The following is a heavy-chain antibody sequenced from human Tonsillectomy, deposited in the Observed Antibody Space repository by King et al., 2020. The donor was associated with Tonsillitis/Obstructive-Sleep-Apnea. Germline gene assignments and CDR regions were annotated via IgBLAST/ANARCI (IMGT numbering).Heavy chain of an antibody. CDR1: GFTFSSYA. D-gene: IGHD1-14*01. Sequence: VQLVESGGGLVQPGGSLRLSCAASGFTFSSYAMSWVRQAPGKGLEWVSAISGSGGSTYYADSVKGRFTISRDNSKNTLYLQMNSLRAEDTAVYYCAKDGSPDRPADDDAFDIWGQGTMVTVSS. CDR2: ISGSGGST. CDR3: AKDGSPDRPADDDAFDI. V-gene: IGHV3-23*04. J-gene: IGHJ3*02.